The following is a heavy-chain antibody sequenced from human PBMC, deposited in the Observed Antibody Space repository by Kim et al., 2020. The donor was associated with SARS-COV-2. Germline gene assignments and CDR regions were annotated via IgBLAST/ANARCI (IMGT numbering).Heavy chain of an antibody. V-gene: IGHV1-2*02. Sequence: QKFQGRVTMTRDTSISTAYMELSRLRSDDTAVYYCAREPVRLGELCPIDYWGQGTLVTVSS. J-gene: IGHJ4*02. CDR3: AREPVRLGELCPIDY. D-gene: IGHD3-16*01.